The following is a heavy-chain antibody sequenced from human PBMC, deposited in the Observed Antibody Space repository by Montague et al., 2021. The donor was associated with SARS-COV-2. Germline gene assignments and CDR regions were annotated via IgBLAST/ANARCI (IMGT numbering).Heavy chain of an antibody. J-gene: IGHJ5*02. Sequence: SETRSLTCTVSGGSISSSSYYWGWIRQPPGKGLEWIGSIYYSGSTYYNPSLKSRVTISVDTSKNQFSLKLSSVTAADTAVYYCARQGDQLLLEYWFDPWAREPWSPSPQ. CDR1: GGSISSSSYY. CDR2: IYYSGST. V-gene: IGHV4-39*01. D-gene: IGHD2-2*01. CDR3: ARQGDQLLLEYWFDP.